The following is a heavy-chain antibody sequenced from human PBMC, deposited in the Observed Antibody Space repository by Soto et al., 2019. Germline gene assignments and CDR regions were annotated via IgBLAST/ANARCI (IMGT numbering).Heavy chain of an antibody. D-gene: IGHD4-17*01. CDR2: IYYSGSP. CDR3: ATLPHYADPNAAF. V-gene: IGHV4-39*02. CDR1: GDKIIGSRCC. Sequence: SVTMCVTWTFAGDKIIGSRCCWGWKRKPPGKGLEWIGSIYYSGSPHYNSSLKSRITISVDTSKNHFSLKLTSMTAADTAVYYCATLPHYADPNAAFWGHGILVTVSS. J-gene: IGHJ4*01.